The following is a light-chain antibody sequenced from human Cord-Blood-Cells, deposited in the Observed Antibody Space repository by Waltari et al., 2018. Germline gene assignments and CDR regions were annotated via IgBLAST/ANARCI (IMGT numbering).Light chain of an antibody. Sequence: IVMTQSPDSLAVSLGERATINCKSSQSVLYSSNNKNYLAWYQQKPGQPPKLLIYWASTRESGVPYRFSGSGSGTDFTLTISSLQAEDVAVYYCQQYYSTPTFGQGTKVEIK. CDR1: QSVLYSSNNKNY. CDR3: QQYYSTPT. V-gene: IGKV4-1*01. CDR2: WAS. J-gene: IGKJ1*01.